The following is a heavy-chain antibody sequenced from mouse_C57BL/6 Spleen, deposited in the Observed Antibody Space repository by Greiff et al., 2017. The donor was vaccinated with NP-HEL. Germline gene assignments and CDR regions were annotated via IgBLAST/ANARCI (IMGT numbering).Heavy chain of an antibody. J-gene: IGHJ3*01. Sequence: VQLQQSGAELVKPGASVKLSCKASGYTFTSYWMQWVKQRPGQGLEWIGEIDPSDSYTNYNQKFKGKATLTVDTSSSTAYMQLSSLTSEDSAVYYCATNWALFAYWGQGTLVTVSA. CDR2: IDPSDSYT. CDR3: ATNWALFAY. D-gene: IGHD4-1*02. V-gene: IGHV1-50*01. CDR1: GYTFTSYW.